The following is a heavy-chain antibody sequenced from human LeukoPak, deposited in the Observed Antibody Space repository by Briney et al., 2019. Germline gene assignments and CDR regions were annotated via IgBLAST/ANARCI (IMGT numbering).Heavy chain of an antibody. D-gene: IGHD2-8*02. CDR3: ATYRQVLLPFES. V-gene: IGHV3-23*01. Sequence: GGSLRLSCEASGFTFSDNGVNWVRQAPGKGLGWVSGIIPSGGSTYYADSVRGRFTISRDNSKSTLSLQMNSLRAEDTAIYYCATYRQVLLPFESWGQGTLVTVSS. CDR1: GFTFSDNG. CDR2: IIPSGGST. J-gene: IGHJ4*02.